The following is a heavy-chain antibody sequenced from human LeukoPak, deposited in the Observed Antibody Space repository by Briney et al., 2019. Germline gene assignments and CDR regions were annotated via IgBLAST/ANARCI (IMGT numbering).Heavy chain of an antibody. CDR3: GRLDWRGWGTAY. CDR1: GFIFSGYE. V-gene: IGHV3-48*03. D-gene: IGHD3/OR15-3a*01. Sequence: GGSLRLSCAASGFIFSGYEMNWVRQAPGKGLEWVSYISSSGSTTYYADSVKGRFTISRDNAKNSLYLQMNNLRAEDRAVYYCGRLDWRGWGTAYWGQGTLATVSS. CDR2: ISSSGSTT. J-gene: IGHJ4*02.